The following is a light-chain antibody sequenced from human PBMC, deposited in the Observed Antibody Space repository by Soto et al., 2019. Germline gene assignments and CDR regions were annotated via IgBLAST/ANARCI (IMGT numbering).Light chain of an antibody. J-gene: IGKJ3*01. V-gene: IGKV3-20*01. CDR1: QSVSSRY. CDR3: QHYGNSPPSVT. Sequence: EIVLTQSPGTLSLSPGERATLSCRASQSVSSRYLAWYQQKPGQAPRLLIYGASSRATGIPDRFSGSGSGTDFTLTINRLEPEDFAVYYCQHYGNSPPSVTFGPGTKVDIK. CDR2: GAS.